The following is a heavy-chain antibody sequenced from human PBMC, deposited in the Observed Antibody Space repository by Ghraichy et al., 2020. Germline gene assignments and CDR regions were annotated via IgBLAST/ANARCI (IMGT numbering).Heavy chain of an antibody. CDR1: GGSFSGYY. CDR2: INHSGST. Sequence: SETLSLTCAVYGGSFSGYYWSWIRQPPGKGLEWIGEINHSGSTNYNPSLKSRVTISVDTSKNQFSLKLSSVTAADTAVYYCARGRVVVVPAAIRRWPPWGEFDPWGQGTLVTVSS. J-gene: IGHJ5*02. V-gene: IGHV4-34*01. D-gene: IGHD2-2*02. CDR3: ARGRVVVVPAAIRRWPPWGEFDP.